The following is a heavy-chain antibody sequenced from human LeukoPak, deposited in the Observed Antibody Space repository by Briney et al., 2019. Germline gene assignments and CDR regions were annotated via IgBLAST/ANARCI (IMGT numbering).Heavy chain of an antibody. CDR3: ASSYYDSSGYYYR. J-gene: IGHJ4*02. CDR1: GGTFSSYA. D-gene: IGHD3-22*01. V-gene: IGHV1-69*13. Sequence: ASVKVSCKASGGTFSSYAISWVRQAPGQGLEWMGGIIPIFGTANYARKFQGRVTITADESTSTAYMELSSLRSEDTAVYYCASSYYDSSGYYYRWGQGTLVTVSS. CDR2: IIPIFGTA.